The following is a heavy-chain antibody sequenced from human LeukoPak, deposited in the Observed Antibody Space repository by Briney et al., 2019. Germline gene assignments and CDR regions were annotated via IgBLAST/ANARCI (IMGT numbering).Heavy chain of an antibody. V-gene: IGHV4-39*07. CDR2: IYYSGST. Sequence: SETLSLTCTVSGGSISSSSYYWGWIRQPPGKGLEWIGSIYYSGSTYYNPSLKSRVTISVDTSKNQFSLKLSSVTAADTAVYYCARLGITMVRGVVYDAFDIWGQGTMVTVSS. CDR1: GGSISSSSYY. J-gene: IGHJ3*02. D-gene: IGHD3-10*01. CDR3: ARLGITMVRGVVYDAFDI.